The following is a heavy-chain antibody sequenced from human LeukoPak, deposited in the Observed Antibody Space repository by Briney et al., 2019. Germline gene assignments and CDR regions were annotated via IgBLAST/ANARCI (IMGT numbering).Heavy chain of an antibody. D-gene: IGHD3-9*01. CDR3: ARAGYILRYFDWSSYYYYYMDV. V-gene: IGHV4-39*07. CDR1: GGSTSSSSYY. CDR2: IYYSGST. J-gene: IGHJ6*03. Sequence: SETLSLTCTVSGGSTSSSSYYWGWIRQPPGKGLEWIGSIYYSGSTYYNPSLKSRVTISVDTSKNQFSLKLSSVTAADTAVYYCARAGYILRYFDWSSYYYYYMDVWGKWTTVTISS.